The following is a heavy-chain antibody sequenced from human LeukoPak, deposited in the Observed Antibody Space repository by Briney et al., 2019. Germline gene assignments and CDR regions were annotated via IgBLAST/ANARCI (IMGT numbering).Heavy chain of an antibody. V-gene: IGHV3-7*01. J-gene: IGHJ4*02. CDR1: GFTFRTYW. Sequence: GGSLRLSCAVSGFTFRTYWMSWVRQAPGKGLEWVANIKQDGSEKYYVDSVKGRFTISRDNAKNSLYLQMNSLRAEDTAVYYCASDTDSSGPKFDYWGQGTLVTVSS. CDR2: IKQDGSEK. D-gene: IGHD3-22*01. CDR3: ASDTDSSGPKFDY.